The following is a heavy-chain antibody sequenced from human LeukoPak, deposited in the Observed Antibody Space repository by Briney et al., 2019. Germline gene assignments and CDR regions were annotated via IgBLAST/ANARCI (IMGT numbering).Heavy chain of an antibody. CDR2: IRSKANSYAT. CDR3: TRQEGGSSD. J-gene: IGHJ4*02. D-gene: IGHD1-26*01. Sequence: GGSLRLSCAASGFTFSGSAMHWVRQASGKGLGWVGRIRSKANSYATAYAASVKGRFTISRDDSKNTAYLQMNSLKTEDTAVYYCTRQEGGSSDWGQGTLVTVSS. CDR1: GFTFSGSA. V-gene: IGHV3-73*01.